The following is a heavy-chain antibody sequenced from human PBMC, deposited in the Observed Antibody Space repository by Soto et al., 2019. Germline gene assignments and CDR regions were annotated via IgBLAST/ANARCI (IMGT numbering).Heavy chain of an antibody. CDR1: GGSISSGGYY. D-gene: IGHD3-16*01. CDR3: ARVGGINWFDP. J-gene: IGHJ5*02. CDR2: IYYCGST. Sequence: QVQLQESGPGLVKPSQTLSLTCTVSGGSISSGGYYWSWIRQHPGKGLEWIGYIYYCGSTYYNPSLKGRVTLPLDTSKNQFSLKLSSMSAADTAVYYCARVGGINWFDPWGQGTLVTVSS. V-gene: IGHV4-31*03.